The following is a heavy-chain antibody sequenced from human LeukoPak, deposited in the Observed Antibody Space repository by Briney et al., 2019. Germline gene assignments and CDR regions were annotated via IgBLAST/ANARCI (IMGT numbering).Heavy chain of an antibody. CDR1: GGSFSGYY. D-gene: IGHD3-10*01. CDR3: ARVFRGSDY. CDR2: INHSGST. Sequence: PSETLSLTCAVYGGSFSGYYWSWIRQPPGKGLEWIGEINHSGSTNYNPSLKSRVAISVDTSKNQFSLKLSPVTAADTAVYYCARVFRGSDYWGQGTLVTVSS. J-gene: IGHJ4*02. V-gene: IGHV4-34*01.